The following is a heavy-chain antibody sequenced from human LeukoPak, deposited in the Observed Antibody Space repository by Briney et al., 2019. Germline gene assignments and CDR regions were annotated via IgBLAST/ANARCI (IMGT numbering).Heavy chain of an antibody. CDR2: IYYSGST. CDR3: ARSRERYSYVDY. CDR1: GGSISSGGYY. D-gene: IGHD5-18*01. J-gene: IGHJ4*02. Sequence: SQTLSLTCTVSGGSISSGGYYWSWIRQHPGKGLEWIGYIYYSGSTYYNPSLKSRVTISVDTSKNQFSLKLSSVTAADTAMYYCARSRERYSYVDYWGQGTLATVSA. V-gene: IGHV4-31*03.